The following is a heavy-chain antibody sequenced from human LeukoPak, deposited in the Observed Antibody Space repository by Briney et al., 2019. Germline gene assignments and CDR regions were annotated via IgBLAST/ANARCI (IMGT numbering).Heavy chain of an antibody. CDR1: GYTFTSYD. V-gene: IGHV1-8*01. D-gene: IGHD1-14*01. CDR2: MNPNSGNT. J-gene: IGHJ6*03. Sequence: ASVKVSCKASGYTFTSYDINWVRQATGQGLEWMGWMNPNSGNTGYAQKFQGRVTMTRNTSISTAYMELSSLRSEDTAVYYCARGGGIRNQDYYYMDVWGKGTTVTISS. CDR3: ARGGGIRNQDYYYMDV.